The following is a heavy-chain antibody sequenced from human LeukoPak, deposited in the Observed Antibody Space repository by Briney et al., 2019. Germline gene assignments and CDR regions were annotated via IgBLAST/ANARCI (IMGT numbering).Heavy chain of an antibody. Sequence: PSETLSLTCTVSGGSISSYYWSWIRQPPGKGLEWIAYISDIGSINYNPSLKSRVTISLDTSKNQFSLKLSSVTAADTAVYYCARGHPTFSEYYDFWSGYFYWGQGTLVTVSS. D-gene: IGHD3-3*01. CDR1: GGSISSYY. V-gene: IGHV4-59*12. J-gene: IGHJ4*02. CDR3: ARGHPTFSEYYDFWSGYFY. CDR2: ISDIGSI.